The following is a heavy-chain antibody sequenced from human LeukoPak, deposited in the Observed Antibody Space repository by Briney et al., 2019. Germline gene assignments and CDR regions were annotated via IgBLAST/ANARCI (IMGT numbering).Heavy chain of an antibody. Sequence: ASVKVSCKTSGYSFTDYYMHWVRQAPGQGLEWTGWINPNSGGTSSAQKFQGRVTMTRDTSITTVYMEVSWLTSDDTAIYYCARADRLHGGPYLIGPWGQGTLDTVSS. J-gene: IGHJ5*02. CDR3: ARADRLHGGPYLIGP. D-gene: IGHD2-21*01. CDR1: GYSFTDYY. CDR2: INPNSGGT. V-gene: IGHV1-2*02.